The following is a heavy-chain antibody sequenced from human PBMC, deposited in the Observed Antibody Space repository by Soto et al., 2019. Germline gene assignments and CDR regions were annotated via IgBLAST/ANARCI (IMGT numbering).Heavy chain of an antibody. CDR1: VCSCINSC. CDR3: ARELIVGTDEYLQK. V-gene: IGHV3-7*01. D-gene: IGHD2-21*01. Sequence: PWLSXRLSCSVAVCSCINSCVILFRHIPGKGREWVANINRDGSQMYYVDSVNGRLTISRENAKNSLYLQMNSLRVEDTAVYSCARELIVGTDEYLQKCGQRTLV. CDR2: INRDGSQM. J-gene: IGHJ1*01.